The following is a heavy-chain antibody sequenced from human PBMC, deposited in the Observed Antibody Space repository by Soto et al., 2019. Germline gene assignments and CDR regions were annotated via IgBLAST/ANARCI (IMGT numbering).Heavy chain of an antibody. CDR1: GGSFSGYY. CDR2: INHSGST. CDR3: ATHLKTTVTVRWYFDL. J-gene: IGHJ2*01. V-gene: IGHV4-34*01. Sequence: QVHLQQWGAGLLKPSETLSLTCAVYGGSFSGYYWSWIRQPPGKGLEWIGEINHSGSTNFNPSLKSRVTISVDTSKNQFSLKLSSVTAADTAVYYCATHLKTTVTVRWYFDLWGRGTLVTVSS. D-gene: IGHD4-17*01.